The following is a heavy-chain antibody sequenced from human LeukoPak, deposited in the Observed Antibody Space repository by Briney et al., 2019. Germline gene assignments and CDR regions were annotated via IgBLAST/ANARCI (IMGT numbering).Heavy chain of an antibody. CDR1: GFTFSNAW. CDR3: TTEPFRTYYYGSGSYYNLDY. V-gene: IGHV3-15*01. J-gene: IGHJ4*02. Sequence: GGSLRLSCAASGFTFSNAWMSWVRQAPGKGLEWVGRIKSKTDGGTTDYAAPVKGRSTISRDDSKNTLYLQMNSLKTEDTAVYYCTTEPFRTYYYGSGSYYNLDYWGQGTLVTVSS. D-gene: IGHD3-10*01. CDR2: IKSKTDGGTT.